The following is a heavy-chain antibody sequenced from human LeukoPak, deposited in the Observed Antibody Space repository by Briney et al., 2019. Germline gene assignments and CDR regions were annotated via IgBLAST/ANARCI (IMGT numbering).Heavy chain of an antibody. J-gene: IGHJ5*02. CDR3: AKRYSYGPNWFDP. CDR2: ISGSGGST. V-gene: IGHV3-23*01. CDR1: GFTFSSYA. Sequence: GGSLRLSCAASGFTFSSYAMSWVRQAPGKGLEWVSAISGSGGSTYYADSVKGRFTVSRDNSKNTLYLQMNSLRAEDTAVYYCAKRYSYGPNWFDPWGQETLVTVSS. D-gene: IGHD5-18*01.